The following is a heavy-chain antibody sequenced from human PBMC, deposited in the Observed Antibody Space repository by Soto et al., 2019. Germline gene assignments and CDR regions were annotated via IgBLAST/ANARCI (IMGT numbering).Heavy chain of an antibody. CDR2: LYRNGSA. D-gene: IGHD1-20*01. J-gene: IGHJ4*02. V-gene: IGHV3-53*01. CDR3: TSGLVPITY. Sequence: GGSLRLSCAASGFTINNNYMTWVRQAPGKGLEWVSVLYRNGSAYYSDSVRGRFSISRDNSKNTLYLQMGRLRAEGTAVYFCTSGLVPITYWGQGTLVTVSS. CDR1: GFTINNNY.